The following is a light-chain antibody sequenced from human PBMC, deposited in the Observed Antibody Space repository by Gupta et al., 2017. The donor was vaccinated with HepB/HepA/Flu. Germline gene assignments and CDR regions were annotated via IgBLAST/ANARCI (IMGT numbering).Light chain of an antibody. CDR1: SSNIGAGYD. V-gene: IGLV1-40*01. Sequence: QSVLTQPPSVSGAPGQRVTISCPGSSSNIGAGYDVHWYQQLPGTAPKLLISANSNRPSGVPDRFSASKSGTSASLAITGLQAEDEADYYCQSYDSSLSGYVVFGGGTKLTVL. CDR2: ANS. J-gene: IGLJ2*01. CDR3: QSYDSSLSGYVV.